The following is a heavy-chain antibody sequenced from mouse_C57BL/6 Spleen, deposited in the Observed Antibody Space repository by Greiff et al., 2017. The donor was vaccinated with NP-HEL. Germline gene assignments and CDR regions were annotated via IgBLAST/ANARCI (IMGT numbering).Heavy chain of an antibody. CDR2: ISSGSSTI. Sequence: EVQVVESGGGLVKPGGSLKLSCAASGFTFSDYGMHWVRQAPEKGLEWVAYISSGSSTIYYADTVKGRFTISRDNAKNTLFLQMTSLRSEDTAMYYCASDDYGWFAYWGQGTLVTVSA. V-gene: IGHV5-17*01. CDR1: GFTFSDYG. J-gene: IGHJ3*01. CDR3: ASDDYGWFAY. D-gene: IGHD2-4*01.